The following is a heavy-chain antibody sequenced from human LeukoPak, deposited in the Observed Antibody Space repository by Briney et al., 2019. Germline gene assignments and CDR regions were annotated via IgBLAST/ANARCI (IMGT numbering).Heavy chain of an antibody. Sequence: PSQTLSLTCTVSGGSISSGSYYWSWIRQPAGKGLEWIGRIYTSGSTNYNPSLKSRVTISVDTSKNQFSLKLSSVTAADTAVYYCARVKGSSRGYNWFDPWGQGTLVTVSS. CDR2: IYTSGST. CDR1: GGSISSGSYY. V-gene: IGHV4-61*02. J-gene: IGHJ5*02. CDR3: ARVKGSSRGYNWFDP. D-gene: IGHD6-6*01.